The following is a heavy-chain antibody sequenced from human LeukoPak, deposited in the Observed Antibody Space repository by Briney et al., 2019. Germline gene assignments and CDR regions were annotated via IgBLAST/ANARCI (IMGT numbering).Heavy chain of an antibody. V-gene: IGHV3-21*01. CDR3: AREGGLRFDP. Sequence: GGSLRLSCAASGFTFSSYSMAWVRQAPGKGLEWVSSISSSSSYIYYADSVKGRFTISRDNAKNSLYLQMNSLRAEDTAVYYCAREGGLRFDPWGQGTLVTVSS. CDR2: ISSSSSYI. J-gene: IGHJ5*02. D-gene: IGHD3-16*01. CDR1: GFTFSSYS.